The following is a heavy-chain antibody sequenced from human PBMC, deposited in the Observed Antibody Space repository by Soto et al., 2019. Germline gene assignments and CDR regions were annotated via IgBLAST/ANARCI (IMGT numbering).Heavy chain of an antibody. CDR3: ARTMVRGIIPIWFDP. Sequence: QLQESGSGLVKPSQTLSLTCAVSGDSISSGGYSWRWIRQPPGKGLEWIGYIYHSGTSYYNPSRKSRITMSLDRSENQFPLKLNSVTAADTAVYFCARTMVRGIIPIWFDPWGQGALVIVSS. V-gene: IGHV4-30-2*01. CDR1: GDSISSGGYS. J-gene: IGHJ5*02. D-gene: IGHD3-10*01. CDR2: IYHSGTS.